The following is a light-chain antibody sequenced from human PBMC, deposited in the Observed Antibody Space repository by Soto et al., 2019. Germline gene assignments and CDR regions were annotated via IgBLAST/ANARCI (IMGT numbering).Light chain of an antibody. V-gene: IGLV1-44*01. J-gene: IGLJ1*01. Sequence: QSVLTQPPSASGTPGQRVTISCSGSSSNIGSNTANWYQQLPGTAPKLLIYSNNQRPSGVPDRFSGSKSGTSASLAISGLQSEDEADYYCAAWDDSLNRYVFGTGTKVTVL. CDR1: SSNIGSNT. CDR3: AAWDDSLNRYV. CDR2: SNN.